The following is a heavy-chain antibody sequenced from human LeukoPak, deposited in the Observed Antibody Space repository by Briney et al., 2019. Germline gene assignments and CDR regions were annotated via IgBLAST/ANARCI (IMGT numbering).Heavy chain of an antibody. D-gene: IGHD6-19*01. Sequence: GGSLRLSCAASGFTFSSYAMSWVRQAPGKGLEWVSAISGSGGSTYYADSVKGRFTISRDNSKNTLYQQMNSLRAEDTAVYYCAKRSESGIAVAGYFDYWGRGTLVTVSS. V-gene: IGHV3-23*01. CDR1: GFTFSSYA. CDR2: ISGSGGST. J-gene: IGHJ4*02. CDR3: AKRSESGIAVAGYFDY.